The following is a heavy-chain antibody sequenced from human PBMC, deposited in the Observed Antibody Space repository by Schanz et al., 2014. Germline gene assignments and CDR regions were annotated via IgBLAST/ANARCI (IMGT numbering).Heavy chain of an antibody. Sequence: QVQLVESGGGVVQPGRSLRLSCAASGFTFSKYGVHWVRQAPGKGLEWVAVISYDGNNEDYADSVKGRFSISRDNSKNTLFLQMSSLRAEDTAVYYCARDGDFDYWGQGTLVTASS. CDR2: ISYDGNNE. V-gene: IGHV3-33*05. J-gene: IGHJ4*02. CDR3: ARDGDFDY. CDR1: GFTFSKYG.